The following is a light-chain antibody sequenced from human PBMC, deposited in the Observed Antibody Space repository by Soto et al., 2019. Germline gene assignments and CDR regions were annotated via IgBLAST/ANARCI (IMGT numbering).Light chain of an antibody. J-gene: IGKJ1*01. V-gene: IGKV1-16*02. Sequence: DIQLTQSPSSLSASIGEGVTMTCRASQGISNYLGWYQQKPGKAPKSLIYSASTLQSGVSSKFSGSGSGTDFTLTITDMQPDDFATDYCQQHYRYPWTFGKGTKVDIK. CDR2: SAS. CDR1: QGISNY. CDR3: QQHYRYPWT.